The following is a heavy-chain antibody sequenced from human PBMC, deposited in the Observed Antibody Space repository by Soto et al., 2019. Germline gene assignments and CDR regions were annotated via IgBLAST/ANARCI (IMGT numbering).Heavy chain of an antibody. V-gene: IGHV4-30-2*01. J-gene: IGHJ4*02. Sequence: SETLSLTCTVSGGSISNAAYSWSWIRQPPGKGLEWIGYIYPSGMPFYNPSLRSRVTISIDGSNDQFSLNLKSVTAADTAVYYCARERGGYGLFDSWGQGTLVTVSS. CDR1: GGSISNAAYS. CDR3: ARERGGYGLFDS. CDR2: IYPSGMP. D-gene: IGHD5-18*01.